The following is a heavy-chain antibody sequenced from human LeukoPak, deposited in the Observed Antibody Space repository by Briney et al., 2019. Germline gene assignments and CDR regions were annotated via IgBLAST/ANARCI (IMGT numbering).Heavy chain of an antibody. CDR3: ARVLRYCSGGNCYSGGLGYMDV. J-gene: IGHJ6*03. V-gene: IGHV3-21*04. CDR1: GFTFSSYA. Sequence: GGSLRLSCAASGFTFSSYAMSWVRQAPGKGLEWVSSISSSSNYIYYADSVKGRFTISRDNAKNSLFLQMNSLRAEDTAVYYCARVLRYCSGGNCYSGGLGYMDVWGKGTTVTISS. D-gene: IGHD2-15*01. CDR2: ISSSSNYI.